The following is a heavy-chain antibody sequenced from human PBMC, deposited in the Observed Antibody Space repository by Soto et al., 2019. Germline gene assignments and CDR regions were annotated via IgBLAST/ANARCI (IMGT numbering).Heavy chain of an antibody. CDR3: AREPWNYSDYYYYMDV. CDR2: ISSSGSTI. J-gene: IGHJ6*03. Sequence: GGSLRLSCAASGFTFSDYYMSWIRQAPGKGLEWVSYISSSGSTIYYADSVKGRFTISRDNAKNSLYLQMNSLRAEDTAVYYCAREPWNYSDYYYYMDVWGKGTTVTVSS. D-gene: IGHD1-7*01. V-gene: IGHV3-11*01. CDR1: GFTFSDYY.